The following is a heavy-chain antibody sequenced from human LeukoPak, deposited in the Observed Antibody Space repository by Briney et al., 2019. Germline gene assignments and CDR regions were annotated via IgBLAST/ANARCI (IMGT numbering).Heavy chain of an antibody. Sequence: GGSLRLSCAASGFTFSSYWMSWVRQAPGKGLEWVANIRPDGSEKYYMDSVKGRFTISRDNAENSMYLQINSLRAEDTAVYYCARGDYSDSGTYYHDVFDIWGQGTMVTVSS. J-gene: IGHJ3*02. D-gene: IGHD3-10*01. CDR1: GFTFSSYW. CDR3: ARGDYSDSGTYYHDVFDI. V-gene: IGHV3-7*03. CDR2: IRPDGSEK.